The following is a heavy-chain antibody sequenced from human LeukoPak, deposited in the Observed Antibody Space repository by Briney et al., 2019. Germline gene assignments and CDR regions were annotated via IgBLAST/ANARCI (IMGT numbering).Heavy chain of an antibody. Sequence: PGGSLRLSCAASGFTFSSYSMNWVRQAPGKGREWVANIKQDGSEKYYVDSVKGRFTISRDNAKNSLYLQMNSLRAEDTAVYYCARIPVTLEQWLVLEPHYFDYWGQGTLVTVSS. D-gene: IGHD6-19*01. J-gene: IGHJ4*02. CDR2: IKQDGSEK. CDR3: ARIPVTLEQWLVLEPHYFDY. CDR1: GFTFSSYS. V-gene: IGHV3-7*01.